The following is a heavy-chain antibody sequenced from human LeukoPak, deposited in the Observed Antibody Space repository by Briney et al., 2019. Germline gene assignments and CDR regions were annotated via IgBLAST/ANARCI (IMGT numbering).Heavy chain of an antibody. Sequence: SVKVSCKASGGTFSSYAISWVRQAPGQGLEWMGGIIPIFGTANYAQKFQGRVTITADKSTSTAYMDLSSLRSDDTAVYFCAREVSEPHCSGGTCYDEAGFDYWGQGTQVTVSS. J-gene: IGHJ4*02. CDR2: IIPIFGTA. CDR1: GGTFSSYA. D-gene: IGHD2-15*01. CDR3: AREVSEPHCSGGTCYDEAGFDY. V-gene: IGHV1-69*06.